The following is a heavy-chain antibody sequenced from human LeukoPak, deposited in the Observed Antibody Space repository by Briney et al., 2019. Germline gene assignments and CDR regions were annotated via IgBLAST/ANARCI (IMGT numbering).Heavy chain of an antibody. D-gene: IGHD3-16*01. V-gene: IGHV3-7*05. Sequence: GGSLRLSCAASGFNLSSHWISWVRQAPGKGLGWVANIEQDGSEKNYVDSVKGRFTISRDNAKNSLYLQMNSLRAEDTAVYYCATLNSGGDWGQGTLVTVSS. CDR2: IEQDGSEK. CDR1: GFNLSSHW. J-gene: IGHJ4*02. CDR3: ATLNSGGD.